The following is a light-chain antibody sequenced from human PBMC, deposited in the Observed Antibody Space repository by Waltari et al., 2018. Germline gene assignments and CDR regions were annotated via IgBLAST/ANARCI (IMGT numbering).Light chain of an antibody. CDR3: QQYGSSPPGT. CDR1: QSVSSSY. J-gene: IGKJ1*01. V-gene: IGKV3-20*01. CDR2: GAS. Sequence: EIVLTQSPGTLSLSPGERATLSCRASQSVSSSYLTWYQQKPGQAPRLLIYGASSRATGIPDRFSGNGSGTDFTLTISRLEPEDFAVYYCQQYGSSPPGTFGQGTKVEIK.